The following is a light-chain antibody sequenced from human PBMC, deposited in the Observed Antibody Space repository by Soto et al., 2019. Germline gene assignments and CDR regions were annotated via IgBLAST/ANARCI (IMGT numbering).Light chain of an antibody. V-gene: IGLV1-40*01. CDR1: SSNIGAGYD. CDR2: GNS. J-gene: IGLJ2*01. CDR3: QSHDSSLSGHVV. Sequence: QSVLTQPPSVSGAPWQRVTISCTGSSSNIGAGYDVHWYQQLPGTAPKLLIYGNSNRPSGVPDRFSGSKSGTSASLALTRLQAESAADYYCQSHDSSLSGHVVFGGGTKLTVL.